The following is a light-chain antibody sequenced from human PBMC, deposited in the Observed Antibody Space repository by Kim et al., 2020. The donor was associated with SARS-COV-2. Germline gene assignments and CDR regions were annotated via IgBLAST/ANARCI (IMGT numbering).Light chain of an antibody. Sequence: SESVGDRVTLTCRASQNIDAWLAWYQQRPGRAPKLLIYTASTLESGVPSRFSGSGSGTEFTITISSLQPDDFATYCCQQYKNYPVTFGGGTKLEIK. J-gene: IGKJ4*01. CDR2: TAS. CDR1: QNIDAW. V-gene: IGKV1-5*03. CDR3: QQYKNYPVT.